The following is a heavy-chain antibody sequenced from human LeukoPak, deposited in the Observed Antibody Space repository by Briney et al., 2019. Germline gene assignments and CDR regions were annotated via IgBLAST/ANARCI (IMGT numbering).Heavy chain of an antibody. D-gene: IGHD5-12*01. V-gene: IGHV3-7*01. J-gene: IGHJ3*02. CDR1: RFTFSRYW. Sequence: GGPLRLSCAASRFTFSRYWMSWVRQAPGKGLEWVANKKEDGSEKYYVDSVKGRFTISRDNAKNSLYLQMNSLRAEDTAVYYCARQLYSGKDYAFDIWGQGTMVTVSS. CDR2: KKEDGSEK. CDR3: ARQLYSGKDYAFDI.